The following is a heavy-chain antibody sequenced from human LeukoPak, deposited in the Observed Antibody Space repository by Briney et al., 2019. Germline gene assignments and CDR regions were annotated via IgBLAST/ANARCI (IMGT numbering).Heavy chain of an antibody. V-gene: IGHV4-39*07. J-gene: IGHJ4*02. D-gene: IGHD2-8*02. CDR2: INHSGST. CDR3: ARGGTGSFRSFDY. CDR1: GGSIRSNSYY. Sequence: SETLSLTCIVSGGSIRSNSYYWGWIRQPPGKGLEWIGEINHSGSTNYNPSLKSRVTISVYTSKNQFSLKLSSVTAADTAVYYCARGGTGSFRSFDYWGQGTLVTVSS.